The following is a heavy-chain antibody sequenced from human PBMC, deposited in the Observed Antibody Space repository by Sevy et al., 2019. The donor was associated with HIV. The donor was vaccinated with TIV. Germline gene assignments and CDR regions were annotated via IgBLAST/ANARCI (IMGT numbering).Heavy chain of an antibody. V-gene: IGHV1-69*13. J-gene: IGHJ6*02. CDR3: ARATIVATTEDYYYYYGMDV. D-gene: IGHD5-12*01. CDR2: IIPIFGTA. Sequence: ASVMVSCKASGGTFSSYAISWVRQAPGQGLEWMGGIIPIFGTANYAQKFQGRVTITADESTSTAYMELSSLRSEDTAVYYCARATIVATTEDYYYYYGMDVWGQGTTVTVSS. CDR1: GGTFSSYA.